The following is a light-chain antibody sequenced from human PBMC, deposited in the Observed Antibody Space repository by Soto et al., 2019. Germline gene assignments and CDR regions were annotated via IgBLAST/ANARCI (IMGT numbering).Light chain of an antibody. V-gene: IGLV2-14*01. CDR1: SSDVGAYNY. Sequence: QSALTQPASVSGSPGQTITISCTGTSSDVGAYNYVSWYQQHPGKAPKLMIYAVSNRPSGVSDRFSGSKSGNTASLTISGLQAADEADYYCSSKRTTASLVFGTGTKVT. CDR2: AVS. J-gene: IGLJ1*01. CDR3: SSKRTTASLV.